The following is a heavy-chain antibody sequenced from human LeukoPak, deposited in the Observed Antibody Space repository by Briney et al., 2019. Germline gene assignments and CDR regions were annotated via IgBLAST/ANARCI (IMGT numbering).Heavy chain of an antibody. D-gene: IGHD1-26*01. CDR1: GGSFSGYY. CDR3: ARGGVGATTRAYYYMDV. V-gene: IGHV4-34*01. Sequence: SETLSLTCAVYGGSFSGYYWSRIRQPPGKGLEWIGEINHSGSTNYNPSLKSRVTISVDTSKNQFSLKLSSVTAADTAVYYCARGGVGATTRAYYYMDVWGKGTTVTISS. J-gene: IGHJ6*03. CDR2: INHSGST.